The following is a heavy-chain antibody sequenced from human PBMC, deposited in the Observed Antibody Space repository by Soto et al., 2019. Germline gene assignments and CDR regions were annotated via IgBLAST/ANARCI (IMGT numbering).Heavy chain of an antibody. J-gene: IGHJ3*02. CDR2: IIPMFEIA. CDR1: GGSLRTNT. CDR3: ALGRWSAEVFDI. D-gene: IGHD2-2*01. Sequence: QVQLVQSGVEVKKPGSSVKVSCKASGGSLRTNTMFWVRQAPGQGLEWMGRIIPMFEIANYAQKFQGRVTFHAEKSTGTVDMEMLRLTSDDTAIYFCALGRWSAEVFDILGQGTLVTVSS. V-gene: IGHV1-69*02.